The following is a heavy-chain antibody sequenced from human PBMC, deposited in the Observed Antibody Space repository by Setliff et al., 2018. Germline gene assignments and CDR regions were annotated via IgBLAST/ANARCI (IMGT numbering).Heavy chain of an antibody. D-gene: IGHD5-12*01. Sequence: SETLSLTCTVSGGSISSGTFYWTWLRQPAGKGLEWIGHIYSSGNINYNPSLVSRVTISIDTSKSQFSLRLSSVTAADTAMYFCAGTPARGTTWLSPFDYWGQGTLVTVSS. CDR3: AGTPARGTTWLSPFDY. J-gene: IGHJ4*02. CDR1: GGSISSGTFY. V-gene: IGHV4-61*09. CDR2: IYSSGNI.